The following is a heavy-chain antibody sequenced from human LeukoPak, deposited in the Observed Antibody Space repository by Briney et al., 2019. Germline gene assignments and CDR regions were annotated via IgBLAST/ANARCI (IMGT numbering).Heavy chain of an antibody. V-gene: IGHV3-48*01. D-gene: IGHD5-18*01. CDR3: AKGVDTATDY. CDR1: GFTFSSYS. Sequence: GGSLRLSCAASGFTFSSYSMNWVRQAPGKGLEWVSYISSSSSTIYYADSVKGRFTISRDNSKNTLYLQMNSLRAEDTAVYYCAKGVDTATDYWGQGTLVTVSS. CDR2: ISSSSSTI. J-gene: IGHJ4*02.